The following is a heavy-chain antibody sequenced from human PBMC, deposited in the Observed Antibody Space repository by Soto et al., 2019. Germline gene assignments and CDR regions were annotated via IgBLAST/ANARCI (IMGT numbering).Heavy chain of an antibody. CDR1: GFTFDDYA. V-gene: IGHV3-9*01. Sequence: GGSLRLSCAASGFTFDDYAMHWVRQAPGKGLEWVSGISWNSGSIAYADSVKGRFTISRDNAKNSLYLQMNSLRHEDTALYYCAKSIYCSGGNCYDLGHWGQGTLVTVSS. D-gene: IGHD2-15*01. J-gene: IGHJ4*02. CDR2: ISWNSGSI. CDR3: AKSIYCSGGNCYDLGH.